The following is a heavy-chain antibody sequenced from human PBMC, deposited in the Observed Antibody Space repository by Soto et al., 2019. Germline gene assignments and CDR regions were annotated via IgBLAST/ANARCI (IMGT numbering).Heavy chain of an antibody. CDR2: ISYDGSNK. J-gene: IGHJ4*02. CDR1: GFTFSSYG. D-gene: IGHD6-19*01. Sequence: QVQLVESGGGVVQPGRSLRLSCAASGFTFSSYGMHWVRQAPGKGLEWVAVISYDGSNKYYADSVEGRFTISRDNSKNTLYLQMNSLRAEDTAVYYCAKDRPGIAVAGPLDYWGQGTLVTVSS. CDR3: AKDRPGIAVAGPLDY. V-gene: IGHV3-30*18.